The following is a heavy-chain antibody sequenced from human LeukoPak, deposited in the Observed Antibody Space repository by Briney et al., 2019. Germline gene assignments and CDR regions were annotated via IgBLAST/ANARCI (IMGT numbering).Heavy chain of an antibody. V-gene: IGHV3-74*01. D-gene: IGHD4-17*01. Sequence: GGSLRLSCAASGFTFSSSWMHWVSQVPGKGLLWVSRINADGTTIDYADSVKGRFTISRDDAKNTLFLQMNSLRADDMGVYYCARAGYYRFDYWGQGVLVTVSS. CDR2: INADGTTI. J-gene: IGHJ4*02. CDR1: GFTFSSSW. CDR3: ARAGYYRFDY.